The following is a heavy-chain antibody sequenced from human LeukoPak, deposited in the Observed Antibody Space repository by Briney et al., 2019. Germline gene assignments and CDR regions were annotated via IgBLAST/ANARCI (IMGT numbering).Heavy chain of an antibody. D-gene: IGHD3-3*01. CDR2: ISSSGSTI. CDR3: ARDPPNITIFGVVIMPIKGDYMDV. CDR1: GFTFSSYE. J-gene: IGHJ6*03. V-gene: IGHV3-48*03. Sequence: GGSLRLSCAASGFTFSSYEMNWVRQAPGKGLEWVSYISSSGSTIYYADSVKGRFTISRDNAKNSLYLQMNSLRAEDTAVYYCARDPPNITIFGVVIMPIKGDYMDVWGKGTTVTVSS.